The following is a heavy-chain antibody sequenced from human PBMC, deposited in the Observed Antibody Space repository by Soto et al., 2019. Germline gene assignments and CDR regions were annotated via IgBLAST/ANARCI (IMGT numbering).Heavy chain of an antibody. V-gene: IGHV3-7*01. CDR3: ARDLGRYNYGSYYYYGMDV. CDR2: IKQDGTEK. CDR1: GFIFSSYW. Sequence: GGSLRLSCAASGFIFSSYWMSWVRQAPGKGLDWVANIKQDGTEKYYVDSVKGRFTISRDNAKNSLYLHMNSLRAEDTAVYYCARDLGRYNYGSYYYYGMDVWGQGTTVTVSS. D-gene: IGHD5-18*01. J-gene: IGHJ6*02.